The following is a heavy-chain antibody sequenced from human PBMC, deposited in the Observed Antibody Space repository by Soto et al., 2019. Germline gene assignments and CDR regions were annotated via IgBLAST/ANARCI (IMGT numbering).Heavy chain of an antibody. J-gene: IGHJ5*02. CDR3: ARESENYDSSGYYYAVGFDP. Sequence: GGSLRLSCAASGFTFSSYWMHWVRQAPGKGLVWVSRINSDGSSTSYADSVKGRFTISRDNSKNTLYLQMNSLRAEDTAVYYCARESENYDSSGYYYAVGFDPWGQGTLVTVSS. D-gene: IGHD3-22*01. CDR1: GFTFSSYW. V-gene: IGHV3-74*01. CDR2: INSDGSST.